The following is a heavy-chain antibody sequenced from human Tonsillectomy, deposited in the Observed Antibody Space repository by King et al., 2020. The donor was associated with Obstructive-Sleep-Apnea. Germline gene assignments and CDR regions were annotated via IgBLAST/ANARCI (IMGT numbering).Heavy chain of an antibody. J-gene: IGHJ4*02. CDR3: ASPQGGAATGTNY. V-gene: IGHV4-38-2*02. D-gene: IGHD6-13*01. CDR1: GYSISSGYY. CDR2: IYHSGST. Sequence: VQLQESGPGLVKPSETLSLTCTVSGYSISSGYYWGWIRQPPGKGLEWIGSIYHSGSTYYNPSLKSRVTISIDTSKNQFSLKLSSVTAADTAVYYCASPQGGAATGTNYWGQGTLVTVSS.